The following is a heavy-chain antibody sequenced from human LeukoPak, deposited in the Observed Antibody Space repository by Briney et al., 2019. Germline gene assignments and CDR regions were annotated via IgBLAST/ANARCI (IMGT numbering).Heavy chain of an antibody. Sequence: ASVKVSCKASGYTFTGYYIHWVRQAPGQGLEWMGWINPNSGGTNYAQKFQGRVTMTRDTSITTAYMEVSRLRSDDTAVYYCARDGGYCTNGVCSHIPWGQGTLVTVSS. CDR3: ARDGGYCTNGVCSHIP. J-gene: IGHJ5*02. CDR2: INPNSGGT. V-gene: IGHV1-2*02. CDR1: GYTFTGYY. D-gene: IGHD2-8*01.